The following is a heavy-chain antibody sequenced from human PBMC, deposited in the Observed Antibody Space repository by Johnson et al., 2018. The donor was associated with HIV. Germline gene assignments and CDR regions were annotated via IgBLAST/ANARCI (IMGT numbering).Heavy chain of an antibody. J-gene: IGHJ3*02. V-gene: IGHV3-7*01. CDR2: IKQDGSEK. Sequence: VQLVESGGGSVQPGGSLRLSCAASGFTFSIYWMSWVRQAPGKGLEWVANIKQDGSEKYYVDSVKGRFTISRDNSKNTLYLQMNSLRAEDTAVYYCAKDFGYPRPRDAFDIWGQGTMVTVSS. CDR1: GFTFSIYW. D-gene: IGHD5-12*01. CDR3: AKDFGYPRPRDAFDI.